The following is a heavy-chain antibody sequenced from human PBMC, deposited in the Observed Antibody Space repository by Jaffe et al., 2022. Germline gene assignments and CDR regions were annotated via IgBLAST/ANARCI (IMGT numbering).Heavy chain of an antibody. CDR1: GFNFIVSG. Sequence: QVQLVESGGGVVQPGGSLRLSCAASGFNFIVSGMHWVRQAPGKGLEWVAFIKSDGSEKYYADSVKGRFTISRDNPESTVYLQMNSLRVEDTAVYYCAKDKIWGYFDYWGQGTLVTVSS. CDR2: IKSDGSEK. D-gene: IGHD3-16*01. J-gene: IGHJ4*02. V-gene: IGHV3-30*02. CDR3: AKDKIWGYFDY.